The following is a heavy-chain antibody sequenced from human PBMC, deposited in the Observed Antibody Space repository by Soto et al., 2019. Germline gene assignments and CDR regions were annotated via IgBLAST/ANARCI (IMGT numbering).Heavy chain of an antibody. Sequence: QVQLVESGGCVVQPGRSLRLSCAAYGFTFSPYGMHWVRQAPGKGLEWMAIISSDGGSQYYADSVKGRFTISRDNSKNSLYLQMDSLRIEDTAIYDCVKEMPPQCDYDHWGQGILFTVSS. CDR3: VKEMPPQCDYDH. V-gene: IGHV3-30*18. D-gene: IGHD4-17*01. J-gene: IGHJ5*02. CDR2: ISSDGGSQ. CDR1: GFTFSPYG.